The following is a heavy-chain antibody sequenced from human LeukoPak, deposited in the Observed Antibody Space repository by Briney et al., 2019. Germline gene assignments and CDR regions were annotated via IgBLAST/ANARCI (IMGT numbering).Heavy chain of an antibody. J-gene: IGHJ4*02. D-gene: IGHD2-15*01. CDR1: GYRFTSYW. CDR3: ARGSPYCSGGSCYLN. V-gene: IGHV5-10-1*01. CDR2: IDPSDSYT. Sequence: GESLLISCKGSGYRFTSYWISWVRQMPGKGLEWMGRIDPSDSYTHYSPSFQGHVTISADKSISTAYLQWSSLKASDTAMYYCARGSPYCSGGSCYLNWGQGTLVTVSS.